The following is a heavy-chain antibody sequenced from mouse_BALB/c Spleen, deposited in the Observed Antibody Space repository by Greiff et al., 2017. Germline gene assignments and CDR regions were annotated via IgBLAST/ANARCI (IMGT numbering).Heavy chain of an antibody. CDR3: ASGLRPFAY. Sequence: EVQLQQSGAELVRPGALVKLSCKASGFNIKDYYMHWVKQRPDQGLEWIGWIDPENGNTIYDPKFQGKASITADTSSNTAYLQLSSLTSEDTAVYYCASGLRPFAYWGQGTLVTVSA. CDR2: IDPENGNT. D-gene: IGHD2-4*01. CDR1: GFNIKDYY. V-gene: IGHV14-1*02. J-gene: IGHJ3*01.